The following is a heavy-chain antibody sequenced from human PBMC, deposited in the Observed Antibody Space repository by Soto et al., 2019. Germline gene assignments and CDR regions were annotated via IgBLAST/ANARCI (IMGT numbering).Heavy chain of an antibody. J-gene: IGHJ4*02. CDR1: EFTFSNYA. Sequence: GGSLRLSCAASEFTFSNYAMSWVRQAPGKGLEWVSSISDNGGTTYYADSVKGRFTISRDNSKNTLYLQMNSLRAEDTAVYYCAKGRDDHKDYFDYWGQGTLVTVSS. CDR3: AKGRDDHKDYFDY. CDR2: ISDNGGTT. V-gene: IGHV3-23*01.